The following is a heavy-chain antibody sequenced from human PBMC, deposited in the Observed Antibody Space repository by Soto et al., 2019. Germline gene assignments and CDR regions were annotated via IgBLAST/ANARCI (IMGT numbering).Heavy chain of an antibody. D-gene: IGHD3-22*01. CDR1: GGSINNYY. Sequence: PSETLSLTCTVSGGSINNYYWSWIRQPPGKGLEWIAYIYYSGNTNYNPSLKSRVTISVDTSKNQFSLKLSSVTAADTAVYYCARHPHYYDSSGYSFGWFDPWGQGTLVTVSS. CDR2: IYYSGNT. CDR3: ARHPHYYDSSGYSFGWFDP. V-gene: IGHV4-59*08. J-gene: IGHJ5*02.